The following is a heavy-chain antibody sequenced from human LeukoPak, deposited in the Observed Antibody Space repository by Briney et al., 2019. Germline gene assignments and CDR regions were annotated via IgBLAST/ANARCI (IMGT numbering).Heavy chain of an antibody. Sequence: GESLKISCKGSGYSFTSYRIGWVRQMPGKGLVWMGIIYPGDSDTRYSPSFQGQVTISADQSISTAYLQWSSLKASDTAMYYCARRFWGYSYGLDYWGQGTLVTVSS. V-gene: IGHV5-51*01. CDR1: GYSFTSYR. D-gene: IGHD5-18*01. CDR3: ARRFWGYSYGLDY. CDR2: IYPGDSDT. J-gene: IGHJ4*02.